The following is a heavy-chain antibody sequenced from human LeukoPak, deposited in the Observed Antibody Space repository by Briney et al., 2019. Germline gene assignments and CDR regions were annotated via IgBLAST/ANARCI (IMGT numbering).Heavy chain of an antibody. CDR2: IKQDGSEK. V-gene: IGHV3-7*03. D-gene: IGHD3-9*01. CDR1: GFTFSSHW. CDR3: AREGDILTGIDY. Sequence: GGSLRLSCAASGFTFSSHWMHWVRQAPGKGPEWVANIKQDGSEKYYVDSVKGRFTISRDNAKNSLYLQMNSLRAEDTAVYYCAREGDILTGIDYWGQGTLVTVSS. J-gene: IGHJ4*02.